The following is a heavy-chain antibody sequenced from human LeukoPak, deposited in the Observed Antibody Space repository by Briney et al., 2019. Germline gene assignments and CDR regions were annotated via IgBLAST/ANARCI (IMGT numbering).Heavy chain of an antibody. CDR1: GGSISSYY. Sequence: KPSETLSLTCTVSGGSISSYYWSWIRQPPGKGLEWIGYIYYSGSTNYNPSLKSRVTISVDTSKNQFSLKLSSVTAADTAVYYCARDGDILTGPDAFDIWGQGTMVTVSS. V-gene: IGHV4-59*01. CDR3: ARDGDILTGPDAFDI. J-gene: IGHJ3*02. D-gene: IGHD3-9*01. CDR2: IYYSGST.